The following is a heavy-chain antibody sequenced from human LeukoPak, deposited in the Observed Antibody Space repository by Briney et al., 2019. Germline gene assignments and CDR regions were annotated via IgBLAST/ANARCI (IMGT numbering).Heavy chain of an antibody. CDR1: GGTFSSYA. CDR3: AAWAYVSGNGMDV. D-gene: IGHD3-10*01. V-gene: IGHV1-2*06. J-gene: IGHJ6*02. CDR2: INPNSGGT. Sequence: ASVKVSCKASGGTFSSYAISWVRQAPGQGLEWMGRINPNSGGTNYAQKFLGRVTMTRDTSISTVYMELSRLRSDDTAVYYCAAWAYVSGNGMDVWGQGTTVTVSS.